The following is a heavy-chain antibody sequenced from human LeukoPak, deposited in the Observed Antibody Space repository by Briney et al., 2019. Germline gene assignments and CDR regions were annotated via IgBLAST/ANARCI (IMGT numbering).Heavy chain of an antibody. CDR3: ARSYYDSSGYYTEFAN. D-gene: IGHD3-22*01. J-gene: IGHJ4*02. CDR1: GGSISSGGYY. CDR2: IYYSGST. Sequence: ASQTLSLTCTVSGGSISSGGYYWSWIRQHPGKGLEWIGYIYYSGSTYYNPSLKSRVTMSADTSKNKFSLKVTSVTAADTAIYYCARSYYDSSGYYTEFANWGQGTLVTVSS. V-gene: IGHV4-31*03.